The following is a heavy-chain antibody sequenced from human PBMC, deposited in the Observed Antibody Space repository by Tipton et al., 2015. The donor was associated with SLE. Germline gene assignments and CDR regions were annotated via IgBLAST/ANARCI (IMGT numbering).Heavy chain of an antibody. V-gene: IGHV4-38-2*02. CDR1: GYSISSGYY. CDR3: ARDHYYYMDV. Sequence: LRLSCAVSGYSISSGYYWGWIRQPPGKGLEWIGSIYHSGSTYYNPSLKSRVTISVDTSKNQFSLKLSSVTAAVTAVYYCARDHYYYMDVWGKGTTVTVSS. CDR2: IYHSGST. J-gene: IGHJ6*03.